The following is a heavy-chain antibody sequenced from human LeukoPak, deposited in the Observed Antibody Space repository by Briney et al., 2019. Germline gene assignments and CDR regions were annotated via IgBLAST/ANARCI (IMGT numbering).Heavy chain of an antibody. CDR2: IGTAGDT. CDR1: GFTFSSYD. Sequence: GGSLRLSCAASGFTFSSYDMHWVRQGTGKGLEWVSAIGTAGDTYYPGSVKGRFTTSRENAKNSLYLQMNSLRVGDTAVYYCARGRGWGTFDIWGQGTLVTVSS. J-gene: IGHJ4*02. CDR3: ARGRGWGTFDI. D-gene: IGHD2/OR15-2a*01. V-gene: IGHV3-13*04.